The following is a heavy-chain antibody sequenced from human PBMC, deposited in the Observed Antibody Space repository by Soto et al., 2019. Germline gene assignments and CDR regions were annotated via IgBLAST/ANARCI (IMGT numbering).Heavy chain of an antibody. CDR2: MNPNSGNT. D-gene: IGHD2-2*01. CDR3: ARGPPFYCSSTSCRYYYYYQEVD. CDR1: GYTFTSYD. V-gene: IGHV1-8*01. Sequence: GASVKVSCKASGYTFTSYDINWVRQATGQGLEWMGWMNPNSGNTGYAQKFQGRVTMTRNTSISTAYMELSSLRSEDTAVYYCARGPPFYCSSTSCRYYYYYQEVDWCKGPPVTDFS. J-gene: IGHJ6*03.